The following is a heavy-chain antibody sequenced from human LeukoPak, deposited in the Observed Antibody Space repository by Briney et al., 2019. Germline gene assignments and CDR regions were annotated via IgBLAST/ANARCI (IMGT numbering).Heavy chain of an antibody. V-gene: IGHV3-9*01. J-gene: IGHJ5*02. Sequence: GRSLRLSCAASGFTFDDYAMHWVRQAPGKGLEWVSGISWNSGSISYADSVKGRFTISRDNAKNSLYLQMNSLRAEDTAVYYCAKSLRDNWTYWFDPWGQGTLVTVSS. CDR3: AKSLRDNWTYWFDP. CDR2: ISWNSGSI. CDR1: GFTFDDYA. D-gene: IGHD1-20*01.